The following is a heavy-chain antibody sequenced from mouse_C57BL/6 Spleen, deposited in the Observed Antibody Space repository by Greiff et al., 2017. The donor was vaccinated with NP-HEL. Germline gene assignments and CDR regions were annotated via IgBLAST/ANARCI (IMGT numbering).Heavy chain of an antibody. J-gene: IGHJ3*01. CDR2: IDPSDSYT. D-gene: IGHD2-3*01. V-gene: IGHV1-69*01. Sequence: QVQLQQPGAELVMPGASVKLSCKASGYTFTSYWMHWVKQRPGQGLEWIGEIDPSDSYTNYNQKFKGKSTLTVDKSSSTAYMQLSSLTSEDSAVYYCARRGGYYQLAYWGQGTRVTVSA. CDR3: ARRGGYYQLAY. CDR1: GYTFTSYW.